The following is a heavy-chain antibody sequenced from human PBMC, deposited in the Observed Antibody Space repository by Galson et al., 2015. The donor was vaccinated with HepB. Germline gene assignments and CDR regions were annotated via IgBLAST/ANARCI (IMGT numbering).Heavy chain of an antibody. V-gene: IGHV3-74*01. D-gene: IGHD2-15*01. J-gene: IGHJ6*03. CDR3: AKTPYENYYYYMDV. Sequence: SLRLSCAASGFTFSSYWMHWVRQAPGKGLVWVSRINSDGSSTSYADSVKGRFTISRDNSENTLYLQMSSLRAEDTAVYYCAKTPYENYYYYMDVWGKGTTVTVSS. CDR1: GFTFSSYW. CDR2: INSDGSST.